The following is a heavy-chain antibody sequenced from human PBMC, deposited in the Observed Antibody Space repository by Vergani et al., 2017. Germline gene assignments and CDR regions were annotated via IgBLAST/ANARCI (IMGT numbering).Heavy chain of an antibody. V-gene: IGHV1-2*02. J-gene: IGHJ6*02. CDR2: INPKNGDT. Sequence: QVQLVQSGAEVKKPGASVKVSCRASGHTFTDYNVHWVRQAPGQGLEWMGWINPKNGDTNYVQRFQNRVTLSRDTSIATAYMELSRLRSDDTAVYFCARDLSYCSGGICYPGYYYYGLDIWGQGTKVTV. D-gene: IGHD2-15*01. CDR1: GHTFTDYN. CDR3: ARDLSYCSGGICYPGYYYYGLDI.